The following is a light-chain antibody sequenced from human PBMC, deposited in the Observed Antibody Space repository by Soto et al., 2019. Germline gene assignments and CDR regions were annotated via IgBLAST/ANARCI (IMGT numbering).Light chain of an antibody. CDR1: SSNIGAGHD. Sequence: QSVLTQPPSVSGAPGQRVTISCTGSSSNIGAGHDVHWYQQLPGTAPKLLIYGNSDRPSGVPDRFSGSKSGTSASLAITGLQAEDGADYYCQSYGSSLSGVVFGGGTKVTVL. CDR3: QSYGSSLSGVV. V-gene: IGLV1-40*01. CDR2: GNS. J-gene: IGLJ2*01.